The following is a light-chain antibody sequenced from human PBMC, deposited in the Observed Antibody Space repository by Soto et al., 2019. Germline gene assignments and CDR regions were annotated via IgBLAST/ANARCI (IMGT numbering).Light chain of an antibody. Sequence: QSALTQPASVSGSPGQSITLSCTGTSSDIGGYDYVSWYQRHPGKAPKLIIYDVNNRPSAVSNRFSGSKSGTTAALTISGLQAEDEADYYCTSYASRSTHVVFGGGTKLTVL. V-gene: IGLV2-14*01. CDR1: SSDIGGYDY. CDR3: TSYASRSTHVV. CDR2: DVN. J-gene: IGLJ2*01.